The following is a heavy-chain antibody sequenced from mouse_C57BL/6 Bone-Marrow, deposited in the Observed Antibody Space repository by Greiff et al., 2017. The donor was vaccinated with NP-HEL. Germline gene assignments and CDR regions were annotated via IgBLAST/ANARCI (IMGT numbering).Heavy chain of an antibody. J-gene: IGHJ2*01. V-gene: IGHV1-85*01. D-gene: IGHD1-1*01. Sequence: QVQLKQSGPELVKPGASVKLSCKASGYTFTSYDINWVKQRPGQGLEWIGWIYPRDGSNKYNEKFKGKATLTVDTSSSTAYMELHSLTSEDSAVYFCARKNYYGSGDYWGQGTTLTVSS. CDR2: IYPRDGSN. CDR3: ARKNYYGSGDY. CDR1: GYTFTSYD.